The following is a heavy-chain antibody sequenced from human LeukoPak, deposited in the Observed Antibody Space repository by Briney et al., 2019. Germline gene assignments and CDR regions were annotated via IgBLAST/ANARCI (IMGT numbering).Heavy chain of an antibody. J-gene: IGHJ5*02. CDR3: ARGYQLPNWFDP. CDR2: IYYSGST. Sequence: PSQTLSLTCTVSGGSISSYYWGWIRQPPGKGLEWIGSIYYSGSTYYNPSLKSRVTISVDTSKNQFSLKLSSVTAADTAVYYCARGYQLPNWFDPWGQGTLVTVSS. CDR1: GGSISSYY. D-gene: IGHD2-2*01. V-gene: IGHV4-39*01.